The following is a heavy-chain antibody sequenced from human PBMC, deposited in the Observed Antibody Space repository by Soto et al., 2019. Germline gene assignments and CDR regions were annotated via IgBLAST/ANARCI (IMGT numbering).Heavy chain of an antibody. CDR1: EFTFSIHL. V-gene: IGHV3-30*03. Sequence: ESGGGVVQPGRSLRLSCVASEFTFSIHLMHWVRQAPGKGLEWVAFISNDGDYKNYADSVKGRFTISRDNSKDTVYLEIHSLRPEDTALYHCARDEAFSAPYYLDYWGQGTLVIVS. J-gene: IGHJ4*02. D-gene: IGHD1-26*01. CDR2: ISNDGDYK. CDR3: ARDEAFSAPYYLDY.